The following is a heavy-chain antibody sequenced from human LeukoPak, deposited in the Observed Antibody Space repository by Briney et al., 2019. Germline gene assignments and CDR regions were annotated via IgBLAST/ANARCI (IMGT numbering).Heavy chain of an antibody. J-gene: IGHJ4*02. Sequence: SETLSLTCTVSGDSISSFYWSWIRQPAGKGLEWIGRLYPSGTTSYIPSLKSRVTMSLDTSKNQFSLRLSSVTAADTAVYYCARESMVRGVTYFDYWGQGTLVTVSS. CDR3: ARESMVRGVTYFDY. V-gene: IGHV4-4*07. CDR2: LYPSGTT. D-gene: IGHD3-10*01. CDR1: GDSISSFY.